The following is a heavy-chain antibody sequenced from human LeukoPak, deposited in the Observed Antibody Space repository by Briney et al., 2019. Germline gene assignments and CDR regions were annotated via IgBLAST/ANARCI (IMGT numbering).Heavy chain of an antibody. CDR1: GFTFNNFW. CDR3: ASGGHLDC. CDR2: INEDGSEK. J-gene: IGHJ4*02. Sequence: GSLRLSCAASGFTFNNFWMSWVRQAPGKGLEWVANINEDGSEKYYVDSVKGRFTISRDNADNSLYLQMNSLRAEDTAVYFCASGGHLDCWGQGTLVTVSS. D-gene: IGHD3-16*01. V-gene: IGHV3-7*01.